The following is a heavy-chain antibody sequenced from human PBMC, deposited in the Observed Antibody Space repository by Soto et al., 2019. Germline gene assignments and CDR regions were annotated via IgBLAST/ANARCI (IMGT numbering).Heavy chain of an antibody. V-gene: IGHV5-10-1*03. D-gene: IGHD4-4*01. CDR1: GYSFTSYW. CDR3: ARREPASVNYSNYEEVYYYYGMDV. CDR2: FDPGDSDT. Sequence: EVQLVQSGAEVKKPGESLRISCKGSGYSFTSYWISWVRQMPGKGLEWMGRFDPGDSDTNYSPSFQGHVTISADKSSSTAYRQWSGLKASDTAMYYCARREPASVNYSNYEEVYYYYGMDVWGQGTTVTVSS. J-gene: IGHJ6*02.